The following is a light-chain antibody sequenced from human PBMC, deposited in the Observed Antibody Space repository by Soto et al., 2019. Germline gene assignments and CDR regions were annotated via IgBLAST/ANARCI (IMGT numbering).Light chain of an antibody. CDR3: QNRGNWPWT. Sequence: EIVLTQSPANLSLSPGDRATLSCRASQSVSTYLSWYQQKPGQAPRLLIYDASSRATGIPGRFSGRGSGTDFTLTISSLEPEDFAVYYFQNRGNWPWTFGQWTKVEIK. J-gene: IGKJ1*01. CDR1: QSVSTY. CDR2: DAS. V-gene: IGKV3-11*01.